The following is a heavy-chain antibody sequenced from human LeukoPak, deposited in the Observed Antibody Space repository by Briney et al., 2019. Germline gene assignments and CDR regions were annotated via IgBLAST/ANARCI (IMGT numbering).Heavy chain of an antibody. D-gene: IGHD1-14*01. CDR2: IYYSGST. CDR3: ARDNPPEAFDI. Sequence: PSETLSLTCTVPGGSISSYYWSWIRQPPGKGLEWIGYIYYSGSTNYNPSLKSRVTISVDTSKNQFSLKLSSVTAADTAVYYCARDNPPEAFDIWGQGTRVTVSS. J-gene: IGHJ3*02. V-gene: IGHV4-59*01. CDR1: GGSISSYY.